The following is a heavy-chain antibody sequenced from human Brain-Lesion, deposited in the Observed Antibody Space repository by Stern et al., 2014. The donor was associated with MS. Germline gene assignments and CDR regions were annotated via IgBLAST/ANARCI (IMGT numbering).Heavy chain of an antibody. CDR1: GGSISSGGYY. D-gene: IGHD2-2*01. V-gene: IGHV4-61*02. J-gene: IGHJ6*02. CDR2: IFNSGST. CDR3: ARGRVVPGFQYYATDV. Sequence: VQLLQSGPGLVKPSQTLSLSCTVSGGSISSGGYYWSWIRQPAGKGLEWIGRIFNSGSTSYTPSLKSRFTISIDTSKNQFSLRLNSMTAADTAVYYCARGRVVPGFQYYATDVWGQGTTVIVSS.